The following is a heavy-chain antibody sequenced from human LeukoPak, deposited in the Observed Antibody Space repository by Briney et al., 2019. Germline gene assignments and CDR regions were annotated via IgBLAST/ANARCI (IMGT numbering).Heavy chain of an antibody. CDR2: IYYSGST. J-gene: IGHJ4*02. CDR3: ARLTVTTPFFDY. CDR1: GGSIRNSGYY. V-gene: IGHV4-39*01. D-gene: IGHD4-17*01. Sequence: PSETLSLTCTVSGGSIRNSGYYWGWLRQPPGTGLEWIGSIYYSGSTYYNPSLKTRVTISVDTSKNQFSLNLSSVTAADTAVYYCARLTVTTPFFDYWGQGSLVTVSS.